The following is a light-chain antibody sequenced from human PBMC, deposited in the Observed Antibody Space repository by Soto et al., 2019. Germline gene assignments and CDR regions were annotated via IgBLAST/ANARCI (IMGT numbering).Light chain of an antibody. V-gene: IGLV2-8*01. CDR3: TSYTGDDFTFV. CDR1: SSDIGTYDY. J-gene: IGLJ1*01. Sequence: QSVLTQPPSASWSLGQSVTISCTGTSSDIGTYDYVSLYQQHPGRAPKLIIFEVSKRPLGVPDRFSGSKSGNTASLIVSGLQPDDEAEYHCTSYTGDDFTFVFGTGTKVTVL. CDR2: EVS.